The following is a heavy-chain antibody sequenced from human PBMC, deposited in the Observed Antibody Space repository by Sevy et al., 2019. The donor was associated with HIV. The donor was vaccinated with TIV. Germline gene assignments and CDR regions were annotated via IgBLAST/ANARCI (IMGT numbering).Heavy chain of an antibody. V-gene: IGHV3-30*04. J-gene: IGHJ4*02. D-gene: IGHD3-16*01. Sequence: GGSLRLSCAASTFTFGHYAMHWVRQAPGKGLQWVAGISYEGSNEYYTDSVKGRFTISRDNSKNTLNLEMNNLRVEDTALYYCARDWGTPPTAILYYFDFWGQGIPVNVSS. CDR2: ISYEGSNE. CDR1: TFTFGHYA. CDR3: ARDWGTPPTAILYYFDF.